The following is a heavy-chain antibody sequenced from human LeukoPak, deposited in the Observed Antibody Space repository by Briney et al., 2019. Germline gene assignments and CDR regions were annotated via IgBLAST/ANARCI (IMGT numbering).Heavy chain of an antibody. CDR1: GFTFSSYG. D-gene: IGHD6-19*01. J-gene: IGHJ4*02. CDR2: IWYDGSNK. Sequence: GRSLRLSCAASGFTFSSYGMHWVRQAPGKGLEGVAVIWYDGSNKYYADSVKGRFTISRDNSKNTLYLQMNSLRAEDTAVYYCAKDISRYSSGCFDYWGQGTLVTVSS. V-gene: IGHV3-33*06. CDR3: AKDISRYSSGCFDY.